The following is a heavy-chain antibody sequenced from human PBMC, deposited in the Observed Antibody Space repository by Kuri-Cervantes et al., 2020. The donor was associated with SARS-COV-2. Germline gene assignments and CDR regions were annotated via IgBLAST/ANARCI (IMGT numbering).Heavy chain of an antibody. CDR2: ISSSSSYI. V-gene: IGHV3-21*01. J-gene: IGHJ6*03. CDR1: GFTFSSYS. Sequence: GGSLRLSCAASGFTFSSYSMNWVRQAPGKGLEWVSSISSSSSYIYYADSVKGRFTISRDNAKNSLYLQMNSLRAEDTAVYYCARDYSPIAAADYYYMDVWGKGTTVTVSS. D-gene: IGHD6-13*01. CDR3: ARDYSPIAAADYYYMDV.